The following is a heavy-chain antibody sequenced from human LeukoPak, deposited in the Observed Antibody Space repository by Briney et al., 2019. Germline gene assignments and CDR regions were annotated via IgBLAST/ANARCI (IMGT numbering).Heavy chain of an antibody. CDR1: GFIFSNFN. D-gene: IGHD3-9*01. CDR3: AKARRILTGYPDY. V-gene: IGHV3-21*04. J-gene: IGHJ4*02. Sequence: GGSLSLSCVASGFIFSNFNMNWVRQVPGKGLEWVSSISSSTGYVYYADSVKGRFTISRDNSKNTLYLQMNSLRAEDTAVYYCAKARRILTGYPDYWGQGTLVTVSS. CDR2: ISSSTGYV.